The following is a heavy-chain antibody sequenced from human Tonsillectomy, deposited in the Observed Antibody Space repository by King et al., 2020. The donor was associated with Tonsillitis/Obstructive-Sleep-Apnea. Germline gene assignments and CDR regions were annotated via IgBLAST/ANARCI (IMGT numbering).Heavy chain of an antibody. V-gene: IGHV4-34*01. J-gene: IGHJ4*02. D-gene: IGHD4-23*01. Sequence: VQLQQWGAGLLKPSETLSLTCAVYGGSFSGYYWSWIRQPPGKGLEWFGEINHSGSTNYNPSLKSRVTISVDTSKNQFSLKLTSVTAADTAVYYCARRGYGGNSGFEFDYWGQGTLVTVSS. CDR3: ARRGYGGNSGFEFDY. CDR2: INHSGST. CDR1: GGSFSGYY.